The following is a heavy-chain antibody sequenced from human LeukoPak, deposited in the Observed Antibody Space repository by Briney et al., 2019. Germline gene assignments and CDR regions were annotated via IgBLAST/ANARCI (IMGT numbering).Heavy chain of an antibody. CDR2: ISSNGGGT. CDR3: ARGATYYYDSSGYPTGV. J-gene: IGHJ3*01. CDR1: GFTFSSYA. Sequence: GGSLRLSCAASGFTFSSYAMHWVRQAPGKGLEYVSAISSNGGGTYYANSVKGRFTISRDNSKNTLYLQMGSLRAEDMAVYYCARGATYYYDSSGYPTGVWGQGTMVTVSS. D-gene: IGHD3-22*01. V-gene: IGHV3-64*01.